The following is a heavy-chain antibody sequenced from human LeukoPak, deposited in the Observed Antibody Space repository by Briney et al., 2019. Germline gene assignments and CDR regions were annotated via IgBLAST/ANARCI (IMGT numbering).Heavy chain of an antibody. CDR1: GFTFSSYG. CDR2: ISYDGSNK. V-gene: IGHV3-30*03. J-gene: IGHJ4*02. Sequence: PGGSLRLSCAASGFTFSSYGMHWVRQAPGKGLEWVAVISYDGSNKYYADSVKGRFTISRDNSKNTVYLQMDSLRAEDTAAYFCVRGRHYFDYWGQGALVTVSS. CDR3: VRGRHYFDY.